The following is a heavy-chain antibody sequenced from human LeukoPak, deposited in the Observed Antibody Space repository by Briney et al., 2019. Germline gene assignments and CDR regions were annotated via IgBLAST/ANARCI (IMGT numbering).Heavy chain of an antibody. D-gene: IGHD2-21*01. J-gene: IGHJ4*02. CDR2: ISGSGSST. CDR1: GFIFSSYA. V-gene: IGHV3-23*01. Sequence: GGSLRLSCAASGFIFSSYAMSWVRQAPGKGLEWVSAISGSGSSTYYADSVKGQFTISRDISKNTLYLQMNSLRAEDTAVYYCARDLSVAYCGGDCYSFLDYWGQGTLVTVSS. CDR3: ARDLSVAYCGGDCYSFLDY.